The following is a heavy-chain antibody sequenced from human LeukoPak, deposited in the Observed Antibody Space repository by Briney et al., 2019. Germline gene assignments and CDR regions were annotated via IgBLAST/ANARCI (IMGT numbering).Heavy chain of an antibody. CDR3: AKARYGDNISDGFDT. D-gene: IGHD4-17*01. V-gene: IGHV3-23*01. J-gene: IGHJ3*02. Sequence: PGGSLRLSCAASGFTFSSYAMSWVRQAPGKGLEWVSSISVSDDRIFYVDSVKGRFTISRDNSKNTLFLQMSSLRAEDTAVYYCAKARYGDNISDGFDTWGQGTMVTVSS. CDR2: ISVSDDRI. CDR1: GFTFSSYA.